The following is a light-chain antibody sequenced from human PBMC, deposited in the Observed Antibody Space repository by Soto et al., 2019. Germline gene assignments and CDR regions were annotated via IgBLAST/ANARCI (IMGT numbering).Light chain of an antibody. V-gene: IGLV3-21*02. J-gene: IGLJ2*01. Sequence: SSELTQPPSVSVAPGQTARITCGGNYIGSKSVHWYQQKPGQAPVLVVYDDDDRPSGIPQRFSGSNSGNTATLTISRVEAGDEADYYCQVWDSSSDHVVFGGGTQLTVL. CDR2: DDD. CDR1: YIGSKS. CDR3: QVWDSSSDHVV.